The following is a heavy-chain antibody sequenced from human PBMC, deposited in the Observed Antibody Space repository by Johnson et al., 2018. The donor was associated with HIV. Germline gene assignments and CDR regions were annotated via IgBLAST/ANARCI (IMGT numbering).Heavy chain of an antibody. CDR3: TTECVYWWCLNAFDI. V-gene: IGHV3-15*01. J-gene: IGHJ3*02. CDR2: IKIKTDGETT. Sequence: SGGGLIKPGGSLRLSCAASGFTFSNAWMNWVRQAPGRGLEWVGRIKIKTDGETTDYAAPVKGRFTISRDDSKMTLFLQMNSLKTEDTAVYYCTTECVYWWCLNAFDIWGQGTTVTVSS. CDR1: GFTFSNAW. D-gene: IGHD2-21*02.